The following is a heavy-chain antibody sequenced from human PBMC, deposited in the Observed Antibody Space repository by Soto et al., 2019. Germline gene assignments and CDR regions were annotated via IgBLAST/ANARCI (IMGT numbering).Heavy chain of an antibody. V-gene: IGHV3-23*01. J-gene: IGHJ6*02. CDR3: AKDLYSYGNGYYYYYGMDV. CDR1: GFTFSSYA. Sequence: GGSLRLSCAASGFTFSSYAMSWVRQAPGKGLEWVSAISGSGGSTYYADSVKGRFTISRDNSKNTLYLQMNSLRAEDTAVYYCAKDLYSYGNGYYYYYGMDVWGQGTTVTVSS. CDR2: ISGSGGST. D-gene: IGHD5-18*01.